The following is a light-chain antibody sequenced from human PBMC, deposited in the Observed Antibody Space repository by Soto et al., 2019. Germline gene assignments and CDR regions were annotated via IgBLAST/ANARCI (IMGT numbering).Light chain of an antibody. CDR2: EVS. CDR1: SSDVGGYNY. Sequence: QSALTHPASVSGSPGQSITISCTGTSSDVGGYNYVSWYQHHPGKAPKLMIYEVSNRTSGVSNRFSGSKSGNTASLTISGLQDEDEADYYCTSYTGSSTVVFGGGTKLTVL. V-gene: IGLV2-14*01. CDR3: TSYTGSSTVV. J-gene: IGLJ2*01.